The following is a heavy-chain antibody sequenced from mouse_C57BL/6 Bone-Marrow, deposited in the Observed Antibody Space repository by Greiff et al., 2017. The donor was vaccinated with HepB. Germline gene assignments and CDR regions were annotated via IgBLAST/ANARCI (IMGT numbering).Heavy chain of an antibody. V-gene: IGHV1-72*01. CDR2: IDPNSGGT. Sequence: QVQLKQPGAELVKPGASVKLSCKASGYTFTSYWMHWVKQRPGRGLEWIGRIDPNSGGTKYNEKFKSKATLTVVKPASTADMQLSSLPSEDSAVYYGASEGGGGEMVYYYAMDYWGQGTSVTVSS. J-gene: IGHJ4*01. CDR3: ASEGGGGEMVYYYAMDY. D-gene: IGHD1-1*02. CDR1: GYTFTSYW.